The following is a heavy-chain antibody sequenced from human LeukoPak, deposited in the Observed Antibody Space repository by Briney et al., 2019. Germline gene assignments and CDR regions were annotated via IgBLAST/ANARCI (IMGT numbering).Heavy chain of an antibody. Sequence: PSETLSLTCTVSGGSISSSSYYWGWIRQPPGKGLEWIGSIYYSGSTYYNPSLKSRVTISVDTSKNQFSLKLSSVTAADTAVYYCAKSIAVAGTPEYFQHWGQGTLVTVSS. CDR1: GGSISSSSYY. CDR2: IYYSGST. D-gene: IGHD6-19*01. CDR3: AKSIAVAGTPEYFQH. V-gene: IGHV4-39*07. J-gene: IGHJ1*01.